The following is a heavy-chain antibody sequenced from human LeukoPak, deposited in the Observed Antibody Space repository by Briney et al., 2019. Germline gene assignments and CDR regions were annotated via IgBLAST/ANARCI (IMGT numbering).Heavy chain of an antibody. V-gene: IGHV4-59*08. CDR3: VRRGIAARGAFDI. CDR1: GGSISNFY. D-gene: IGHD6-6*01. J-gene: IGHJ3*02. Sequence: SETLSLTCTVSGGSISNFYWGWVRQPPGKGLKWIGYIYYSGSTNYSPSLKSRVTISVDMSKNQFSLKLSSVTAADTAVYYCVRRGIAARGAFDIWGQGTMLTVSS. CDR2: IYYSGST.